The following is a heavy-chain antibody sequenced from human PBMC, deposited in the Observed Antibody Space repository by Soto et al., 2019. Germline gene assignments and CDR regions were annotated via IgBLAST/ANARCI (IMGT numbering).Heavy chain of an antibody. D-gene: IGHD3-3*01. Sequence: GESLKLSCKGSGYNFAGYWIAWVRQMPGKGLELMGIIYPSDSDTRYRPSFQGQVTISADKSISSAYLQWSSLRASDTAMYYCARGGVSTRTFDYWGQGTPVTVSS. CDR1: GYNFAGYW. V-gene: IGHV5-51*01. J-gene: IGHJ4*02. CDR3: ARGGVSTRTFDY. CDR2: IYPSDSDT.